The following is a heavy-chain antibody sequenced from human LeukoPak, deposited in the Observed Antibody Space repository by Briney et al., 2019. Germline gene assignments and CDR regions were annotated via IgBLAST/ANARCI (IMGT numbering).Heavy chain of an antibody. D-gene: IGHD2-15*01. CDR2: ISSSGSTI. J-gene: IGHJ4*02. CDR3: ASIYSRDYFDY. Sequence: PSETLSLTCTVSGGSVSNGIYYWGWIRQPPGKGLEWVSYISSSGSTIYYADSVKGRFTISRDNAKDSLYLQMNNLRAEDTAVYYCASIYSRDYFDYWGQGTLVTVSS. V-gene: IGHV3-11*04. CDR1: GGSVSNGIYY.